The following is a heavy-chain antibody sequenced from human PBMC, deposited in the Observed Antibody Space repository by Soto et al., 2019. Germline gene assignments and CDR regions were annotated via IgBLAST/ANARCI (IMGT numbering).Heavy chain of an antibody. CDR2: IDNSGST. J-gene: IGHJ4*02. CDR3: ARGGQDFWSGPFDY. CDR1: EVSIGTYF. D-gene: IGHD3-3*01. Sequence: SVTLSLTCPFAEVSIGTYFSNWLRPHAGKGLEWIGRIDNSGSTNYNPSLKSRITMSADTSRNQFSLKLNSVTAADTAVYYCARGGQDFWSGPFDYWGQGALVTVSS. V-gene: IGHV4-4*07.